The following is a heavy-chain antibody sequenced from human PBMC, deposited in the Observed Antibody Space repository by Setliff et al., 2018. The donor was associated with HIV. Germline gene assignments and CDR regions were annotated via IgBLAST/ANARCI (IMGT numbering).Heavy chain of an antibody. CDR1: GVTLSAYW. CDR2: IKEDGSEK. Sequence: PGGSLRLSCVGSGVTLSAYWMTWVRQAPGKGLEWVANIKEDGSEKYYVDSVKGRFTISRDNAKNSLYLQMNSLRVEDTAVYYCPRDGPYHDILTGYSRGYYYYYMDVWGKGTTVTVSS. D-gene: IGHD3-9*01. J-gene: IGHJ6*03. V-gene: IGHV3-7*01. CDR3: PRDGPYHDILTGYSRGYYYYYMDV.